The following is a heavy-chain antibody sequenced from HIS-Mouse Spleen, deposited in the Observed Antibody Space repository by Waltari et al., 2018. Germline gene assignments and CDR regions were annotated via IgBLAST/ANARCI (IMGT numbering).Heavy chain of an antibody. V-gene: IGHV4-59*01. D-gene: IGHD6-13*01. CDR1: Y. CDR2: IYYSGST. Sequence: YMSWIRQPPGKGLEWIGYIYYSGSTNYNPSLKSRVTISVDTSKNQFSLKLSSVTAADTAVYYCAREQRSSWYYFDYWGQGTLVTVSS. J-gene: IGHJ4*02. CDR3: AREQRSSWYYFDY.